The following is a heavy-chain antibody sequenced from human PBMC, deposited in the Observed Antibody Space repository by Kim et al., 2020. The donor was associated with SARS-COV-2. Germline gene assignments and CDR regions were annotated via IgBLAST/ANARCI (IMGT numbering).Heavy chain of an antibody. V-gene: IGHV3-30*01. D-gene: IGHD3-22*01. CDR3: LSYYDSSGYYYQDY. J-gene: IGHJ4*02. Sequence: ADSVKGRFTISRDNSKSTLYLQMNSLRAEDTAVYYCLSYYDSSGYYYQDYWGQGTLVTVSS.